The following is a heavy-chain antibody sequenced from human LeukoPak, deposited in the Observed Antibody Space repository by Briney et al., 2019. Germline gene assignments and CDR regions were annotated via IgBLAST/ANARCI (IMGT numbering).Heavy chain of an antibody. J-gene: IGHJ4*02. CDR1: GFTFSSYA. CDR2: ISGSGGST. V-gene: IGHV3-23*01. CDR3: AKDALRCFDWSYPLTG. Sequence: GGSLRLSCAASGFTFSSYAMSWVRQAPGKGLEWVSAISGSGGSTYYADSVKGRFTISRDNSKNTLYLQMNSLRAEDTAVNYCAKDALRCFDWSYPLTGWGQGTLVTVSS. D-gene: IGHD3-9*01.